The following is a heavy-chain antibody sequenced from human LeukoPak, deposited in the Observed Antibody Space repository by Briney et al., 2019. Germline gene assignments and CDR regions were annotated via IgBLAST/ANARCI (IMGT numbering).Heavy chain of an antibody. D-gene: IGHD1-26*01. Sequence: GGSLRLSCAASGFSFSTYAMSWVRQAPGKGLEWVSAISAGGATIYYADSAKGRFTVSRDNSKNTLYLHMNSLRAEDTAIYYWAKKSGGTYFYYYYYMDVWGKGTTVTVSS. CDR1: GFSFSTYA. V-gene: IGHV3-23*01. CDR3: AKKSGGTYFYYYYYMDV. J-gene: IGHJ6*03. CDR2: ISAGGATI.